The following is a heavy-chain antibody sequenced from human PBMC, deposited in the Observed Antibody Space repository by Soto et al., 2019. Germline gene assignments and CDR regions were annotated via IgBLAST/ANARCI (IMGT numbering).Heavy chain of an antibody. CDR2: ISAYRGDT. J-gene: IGHJ1*01. D-gene: IGHD3-9*01. CDR1: GYTFINYD. V-gene: IGHV1-18*01. Sequence: QVQLVQSGAEVKQPGASVKVSCKTSGYTFINYDIAWVRQAPGQGLEWMGWISAYRGDTKYAQMFQGRLTLTTDTTTKPAYRGLWSLTADDTAVYYCARGDWLGGYFQHWGQGTLVTVSS. CDR3: ARGDWLGGYFQH.